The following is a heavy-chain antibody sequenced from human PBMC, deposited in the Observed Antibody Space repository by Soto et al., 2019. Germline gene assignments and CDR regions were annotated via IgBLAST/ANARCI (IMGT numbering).Heavy chain of an antibody. CDR1: GGSISSYY. J-gene: IGHJ3*02. CDR3: ARREKRTYYYDSSGYKGAFDI. D-gene: IGHD3-22*01. Sequence: PSETLSLTCTVSGGSISSYYWSWIRQPPGKGLEWIGYIYYSGSTNYNPSLKSRVTISVDTSKNQFSLYLQMNSLRAEDTAVYYCARREKRTYYYDSSGYKGAFDIWGQGTMVT. V-gene: IGHV4-59*12. CDR2: IYYSGST.